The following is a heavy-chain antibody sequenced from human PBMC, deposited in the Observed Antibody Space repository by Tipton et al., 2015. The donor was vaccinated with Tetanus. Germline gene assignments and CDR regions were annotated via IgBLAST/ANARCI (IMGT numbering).Heavy chain of an antibody. Sequence: TLSLTCTVSGDSISRGPYSWSWLRQHPGKGLELIGYIYYSGTSYISPSLTRRVSIAVDTPRNQFSLNLRSVTAADTAVYYCARDQGGGRVVRLNWFDPWSQGTLVTVSS. CDR3: ARDQGGGRVVRLNWFDP. V-gene: IGHV4-31*03. D-gene: IGHD6-6*01. J-gene: IGHJ5*02. CDR1: GDSISRGPYS. CDR2: IYYSGTS.